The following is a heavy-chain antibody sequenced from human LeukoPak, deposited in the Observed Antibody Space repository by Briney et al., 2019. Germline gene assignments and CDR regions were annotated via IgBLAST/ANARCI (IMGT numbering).Heavy chain of an antibody. CDR1: GFTFSGSG. CDR3: AKWLGAVGPRGSGTYYFDY. J-gene: IGHJ4*02. Sequence: PGGSLRLSCAASGFTFSGSGMSWVRQAPGKGLEWVSAISGSGGSTYYADSVKGRFTISRDNSKNTLYLQMNSLRAEDTAVYYCAKWLGAVGPRGSGTYYFDYWGQGTLVTVSS. CDR2: ISGSGGST. V-gene: IGHV3-23*01. D-gene: IGHD3-10*01.